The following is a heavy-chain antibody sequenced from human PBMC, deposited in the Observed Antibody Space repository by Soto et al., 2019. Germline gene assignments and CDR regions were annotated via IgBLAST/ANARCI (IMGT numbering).Heavy chain of an antibody. D-gene: IGHD1-1*01. J-gene: IGHJ4*02. CDR2: IYYSGST. CDR1: GGSISSGDYY. Sequence: PSETLSLTCTVSGGSISSGDYYWSWIRQPPGKGLEWIGYIYYSGSTYYNPSLKSRVTISVDTSKNQFSLKLSSVTAADTAVYYCARDADWNYFDYWGQGTLVTVSS. CDR3: ARDADWNYFDY. V-gene: IGHV4-30-4*01.